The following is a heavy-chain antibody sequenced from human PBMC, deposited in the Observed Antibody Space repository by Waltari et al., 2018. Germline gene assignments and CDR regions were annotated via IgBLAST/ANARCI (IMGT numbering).Heavy chain of an antibody. D-gene: IGHD6-13*01. CDR3: AKAGGIAAAEFQFDF. CDR1: GFTFISYA. Sequence: EVQLLESGGGLVQPGGSLRLSCAASGFTFISYAMTWVRQAPGKGLECVSSISGRALTTFYADSVKGRFSVSRDNSKNTLYLQINGLRADDTAVYYCAKAGGIAAAEFQFDFWGRGTLVTVSS. CDR2: ISGRALTT. J-gene: IGHJ4*02. V-gene: IGHV3-23*01.